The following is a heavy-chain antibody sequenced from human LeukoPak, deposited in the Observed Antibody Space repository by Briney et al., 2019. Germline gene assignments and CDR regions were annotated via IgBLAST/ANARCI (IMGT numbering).Heavy chain of an antibody. CDR2: IYSGGST. CDR1: GFTVSSNY. V-gene: IGHV3-66*02. Sequence: GGSLRLSCAASGFTVSSNYMSWVRQAPGKGLEWVSVIYSGGSTYYADSVKGRFTISRDNSKNTLYLQMNSLRAEDTAVYYCAKGGSSSTWYSSADYWGQGTLVTVSS. D-gene: IGHD6-13*01. CDR3: AKGGSSSTWYSSADY. J-gene: IGHJ4*02.